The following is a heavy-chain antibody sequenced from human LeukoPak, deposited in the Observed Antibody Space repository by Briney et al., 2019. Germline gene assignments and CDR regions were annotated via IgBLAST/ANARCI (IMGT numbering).Heavy chain of an antibody. CDR2: ITYSGTTI. D-gene: IGHD2-8*02. CDR3: ARGRSGGLVDAFDI. Sequence: GGSLRLSCAASGSTFSSYEMSWVRQAPGKGLEWVGYITYSGTTIYFADSVKGRFTISRDNAKNSLYLQMNSLRAEDTAVYYCARGRSGGLVDAFDIWGQGTMVTVSS. CDR1: GSTFSSYE. V-gene: IGHV3-48*03. J-gene: IGHJ3*02.